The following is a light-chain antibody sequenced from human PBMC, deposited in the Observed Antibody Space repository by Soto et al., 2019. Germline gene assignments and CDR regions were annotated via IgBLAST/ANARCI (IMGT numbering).Light chain of an antibody. Sequence: QSVLTQPPSVSGAPGQRVTISCTGSSSNIGAGRDVHWYRQLPGAAPKFLTSDSNHRPSGVPDRFSVSKSGASASLAITGLRAEDEGDYFCQSYGTSLSGLYVFGTGTKVTVL. CDR3: QSYGTSLSGLYV. CDR2: DSN. CDR1: SSNIGAGRD. J-gene: IGLJ1*01. V-gene: IGLV1-40*01.